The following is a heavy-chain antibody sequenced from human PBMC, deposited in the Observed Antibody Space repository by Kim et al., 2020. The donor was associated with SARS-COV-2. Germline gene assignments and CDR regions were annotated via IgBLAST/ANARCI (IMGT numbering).Heavy chain of an antibody. V-gene: IGHV3-30*07. CDR2: DGSKK. J-gene: IGHJ4*02. Sequence: DGSKKYYADSVPGRFTVARDNSKNTLYLEMNNLRAEDTAIYYCGSPAHDYWGQGTLVTVSS. CDR3: GSPAHDY.